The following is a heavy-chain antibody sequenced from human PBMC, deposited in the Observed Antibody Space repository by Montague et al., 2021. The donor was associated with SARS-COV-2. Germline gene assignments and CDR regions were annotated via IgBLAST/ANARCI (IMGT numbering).Heavy chain of an antibody. CDR2: IYYNTGNT. Sequence: SETLSLTCSVSGGSISDYYWNWIRQPPGKGLEWIGYIYYNTGNTXYNTSLQSRVTISLDTSKNQFSLNLRSVTAADTALYFCARGTGYDYYFDCWGLGTLVTVSS. J-gene: IGHJ4*02. CDR1: GGSISDYY. CDR3: ARGTGYDYYFDC. D-gene: IGHD5-12*01. V-gene: IGHV4-59*01.